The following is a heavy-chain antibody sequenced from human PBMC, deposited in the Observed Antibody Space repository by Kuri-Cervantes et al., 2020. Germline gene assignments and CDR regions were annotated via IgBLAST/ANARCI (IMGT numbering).Heavy chain of an antibody. D-gene: IGHD6-19*01. Sequence: SETLSLTCTVSGGSISSYYWSWIRQPPGKGLDWIGYIYYTGSTTHNPSLKSRVTISVDTSKNQISLKLSSVTAADTAVYYCARDQYSTGWRGWFDPWGQGTQVTVSS. CDR2: IYYTGST. CDR1: GGSISSYY. CDR3: ARDQYSTGWRGWFDP. V-gene: IGHV4-59*01. J-gene: IGHJ5*02.